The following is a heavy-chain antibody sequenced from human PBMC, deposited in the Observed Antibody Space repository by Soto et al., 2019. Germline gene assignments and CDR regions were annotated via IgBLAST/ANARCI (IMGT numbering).Heavy chain of an antibody. V-gene: IGHV3-23*01. D-gene: IGHD5-12*01. CDR2: ISGSAESA. CDR3: ATIRGRVNPFVH. J-gene: IGHJ4*02. CDR1: GFTFSSYG. Sequence: GGSLRLSCVASGFTFSSYGMSWVRQAPGKGLEWVSSISGSAESAYYTDSVQGRFTISRDISKNTLYLQLNSLRAEDSAVYYCATIRGRVNPFVHWGKGPLVTVSS.